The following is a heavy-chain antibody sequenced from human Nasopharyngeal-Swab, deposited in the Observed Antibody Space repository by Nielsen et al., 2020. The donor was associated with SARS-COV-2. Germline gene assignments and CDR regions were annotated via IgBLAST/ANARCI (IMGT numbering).Heavy chain of an antibody. J-gene: IGHJ5*02. CDR1: GFTFRSYG. Sequence: GGSLRLSCAASGFTFRSYGMHWVRQAPGKGLEWVAVISYDGSNKYYADSVKGRFTISRDNSKNTLYLQMNSLRAEDTAVYYCAKAQITMIVVTRGDWFDPWGQGTLVTVSS. CDR2: ISYDGSNK. V-gene: IGHV3-30*18. D-gene: IGHD3-22*01. CDR3: AKAQITMIVVTRGDWFDP.